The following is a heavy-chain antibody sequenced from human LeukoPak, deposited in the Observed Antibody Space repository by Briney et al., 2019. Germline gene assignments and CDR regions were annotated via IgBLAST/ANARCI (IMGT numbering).Heavy chain of an antibody. D-gene: IGHD1-1*01. J-gene: IGHJ4*02. V-gene: IGHV1-2*02. Sequence: ASVKVSCRASGYTFTGYYIHWVRQAPGQGLEWMGWINPNSGATNYAQKFQGRITITRDTSITTAYMEMSGLISDDTAVYYCAREEVTGASDYWGQGTLVTVSS. CDR2: INPNSGAT. CDR1: GYTFTGYY. CDR3: AREEVTGASDY.